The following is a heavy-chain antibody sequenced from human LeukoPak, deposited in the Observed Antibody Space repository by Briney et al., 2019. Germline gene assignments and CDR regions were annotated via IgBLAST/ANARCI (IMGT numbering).Heavy chain of an antibody. J-gene: IGHJ4*02. CDR1: GGSFSGYY. CDR2: IYYSGST. V-gene: IGHV4-34*01. Sequence: SETLSLTCAVYGGSFSGYYWSWIRQHPGKGLEWIGYIYYSGSTYYNPSLKSRVTISVDTSKNQFSLKLSSVTAADTAVYYCARGRWLPLTLFDYWGQGTLVTVSS. D-gene: IGHD5-24*01. CDR3: ARGRWLPLTLFDY.